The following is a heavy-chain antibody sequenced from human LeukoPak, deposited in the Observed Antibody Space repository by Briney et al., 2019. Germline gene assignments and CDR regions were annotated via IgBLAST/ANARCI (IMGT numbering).Heavy chain of an antibody. CDR2: ISYDGSNK. Sequence: GGSLRLSCAASGFTVSSNYMSWVRQAPGKGLEWVAVISYDGSNKYYADSVKGRFTISRDNSKNTLYLQMNSLRAEDTAVYYCAKDGRGYCSGGSCYSFNYWGQGTLVTVSS. CDR3: AKDGRGYCSGGSCYSFNY. J-gene: IGHJ4*02. CDR1: GFTVSSNY. D-gene: IGHD2-15*01. V-gene: IGHV3-30*18.